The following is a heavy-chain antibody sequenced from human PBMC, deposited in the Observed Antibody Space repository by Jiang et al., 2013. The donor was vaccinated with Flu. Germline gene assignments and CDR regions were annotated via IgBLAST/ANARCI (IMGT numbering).Heavy chain of an antibody. CDR1: GGSISSSNW. V-gene: IGHV4-4*02. J-gene: IGHJ3*02. D-gene: IGHD5-18*01. Sequence: GLVKPSGTLSLTCAVSGGSISSSNWWSWVRQPPGKGLEWIGEIYHSGSTNYNPSLKSRVTISVDKSKNQFSLKLSSVTAADTAVYYCARDEYSYGYPDAFDIWGQGTMVTVSS. CDR3: ARDEYSYGYPDAFDI. CDR2: IYHSGST.